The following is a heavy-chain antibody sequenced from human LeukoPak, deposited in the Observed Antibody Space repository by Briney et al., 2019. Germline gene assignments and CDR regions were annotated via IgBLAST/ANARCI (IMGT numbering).Heavy chain of an antibody. CDR2: IYHSGRT. CDR1: GGSISSNTDW. V-gene: IGHV4-4*02. CDR3: ARVYGGNRLDN. D-gene: IGHD4-23*01. J-gene: IGHJ5*02. Sequence: SGTLSLTCAVSGGSISSNTDWWSWVRQPPGKGLEWIGEIYHSGRTNYNPSLKSRVTISVDKSKNQFNLKLSPVTAADTAVYYCARVYGGNRLDNRGQGALVTVSS.